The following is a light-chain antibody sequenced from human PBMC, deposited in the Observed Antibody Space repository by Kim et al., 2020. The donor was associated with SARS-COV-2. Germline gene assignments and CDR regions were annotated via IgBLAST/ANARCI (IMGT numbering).Light chain of an antibody. J-gene: IGKJ2*01. V-gene: IGKV3-15*01. CDR1: QSVRGN. CDR2: DAS. Sequence: IVMTQSPATLSVSPGERATLSCRASQSVRGNLAWYQQKPGQAPRLLIYDASTRATGIPARFSGSGSGTDFTLTISSLQSEDFAVYYCHHYNNWPPETFGQGTKLEI. CDR3: HHYNNWPPET.